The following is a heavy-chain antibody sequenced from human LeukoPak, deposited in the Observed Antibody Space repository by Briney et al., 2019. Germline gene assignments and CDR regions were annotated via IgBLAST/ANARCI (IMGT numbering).Heavy chain of an antibody. CDR2: IYSGGST. V-gene: IGHV3-66*01. D-gene: IGHD3/OR15-3a*01. Sequence: SGGSLRLSCAASGFTVSSNYMSWVRQAPGKGLEWVSVIYSGGSTYYADSVKGRFTISRDNSKNTLYLQMNSLRAEDTAVYYCARCLVWTKAATRDYWGQGTLVTVSS. CDR3: ARCLVWTKAATRDY. J-gene: IGHJ4*02. CDR1: GFTVSSNY.